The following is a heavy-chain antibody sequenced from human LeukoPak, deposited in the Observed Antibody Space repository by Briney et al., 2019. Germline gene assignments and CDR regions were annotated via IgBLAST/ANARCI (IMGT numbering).Heavy chain of an antibody. J-gene: IGHJ3*02. Sequence: PGGSLRLSCAASGFTVSSNYMSWVRQAPGKGLEWVSVIYSGGSTYYADSVKGRFTISRDNSKNTLYLQMNSLRAEDTAVYYCAREKFPDGSMIVIGAGLFDIWGQGTMVTVSS. CDR2: IYSGGST. CDR3: AREKFPDGSMIVIGAGLFDI. CDR1: GFTVSSNY. D-gene: IGHD3-22*01. V-gene: IGHV3-66*01.